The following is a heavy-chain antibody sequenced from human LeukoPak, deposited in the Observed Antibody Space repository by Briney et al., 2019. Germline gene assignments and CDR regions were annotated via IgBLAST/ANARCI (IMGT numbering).Heavy chain of an antibody. V-gene: IGHV3-23*01. J-gene: IGHJ4*02. D-gene: IGHD3-22*01. Sequence: GGSLRLSCAASGFTFSTYAMSWVRQAPGKGLEWVSAISGSGGRTYYADSVKGRFTISRDSSKHTLYLQMNSPRADDAAVYYCANLVGYYDSSTIQVYWGQGTLVTVSS. CDR1: GFTFSTYA. CDR2: ISGSGGRT. CDR3: ANLVGYYDSSTIQVY.